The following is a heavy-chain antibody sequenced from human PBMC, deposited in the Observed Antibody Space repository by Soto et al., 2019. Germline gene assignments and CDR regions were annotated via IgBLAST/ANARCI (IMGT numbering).Heavy chain of an antibody. CDR2: IYSGGST. D-gene: IGHD1-7*01. J-gene: IGHJ5*02. CDR1: GFTVSSNY. CDR3: ARGQYRANNWNYPIWFDP. Sequence: GGSLRLSCAASGFTVSSNYMSWVRQAPGKGLEWVSVIYSGGSTYYADSVKGRFTISRDNSKNTLYLQMNSLRAEDTAVYYWARGQYRANNWNYPIWFDPWGQGTLVTVSS. V-gene: IGHV3-66*01.